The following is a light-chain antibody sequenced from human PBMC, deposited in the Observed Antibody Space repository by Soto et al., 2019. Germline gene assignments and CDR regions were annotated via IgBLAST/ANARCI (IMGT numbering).Light chain of an antibody. Sequence: EIVLTQSPGTLSLSPGERATLSCRASQSVSSNYLAWYQRKPGQAPRLLIYGASSRATDIPTRFSGSGSGTDFTLTITRLEPEDFAVYFCQQYCGSPPTFGQGTKVEIK. CDR3: QQYCGSPPT. CDR1: QSVSSNY. V-gene: IGKV3-20*01. J-gene: IGKJ1*01. CDR2: GAS.